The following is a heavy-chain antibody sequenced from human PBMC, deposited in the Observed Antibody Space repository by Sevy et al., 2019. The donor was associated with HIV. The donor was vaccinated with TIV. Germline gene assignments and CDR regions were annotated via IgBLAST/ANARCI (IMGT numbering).Heavy chain of an antibody. CDR2: ISGSGGYT. CDR3: AKEGYESSGYYH. V-gene: IGHV3-23*01. D-gene: IGHD3-22*01. Sequence: GGSLRLSCAASGFTFSSYAMTWVRQAPGKGLEWVSAISGSGGYTYYADSVKGRFTMSRDTSKKTLDLQMHSLRAEDTAVYYCAKEGYESSGYYHWGQGTLVTVSS. J-gene: IGHJ5*02. CDR1: GFTFSSYA.